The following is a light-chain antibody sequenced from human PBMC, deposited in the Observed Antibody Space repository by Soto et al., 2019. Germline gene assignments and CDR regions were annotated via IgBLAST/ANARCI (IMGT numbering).Light chain of an antibody. CDR3: GSYTSSSTYV. Sequence: QSVLTQPPSVSGSPGQSVTISCTGASSDVGSYNRVSWYQQFPATAPKLLIYEVSNRPSGVPDRFSGSKSGNTASLTISGLQAEDEADYYCGSYTSSSTYVFGTGTKVTVL. CDR1: SSDVGSYNR. J-gene: IGLJ1*01. CDR2: EVS. V-gene: IGLV2-18*02.